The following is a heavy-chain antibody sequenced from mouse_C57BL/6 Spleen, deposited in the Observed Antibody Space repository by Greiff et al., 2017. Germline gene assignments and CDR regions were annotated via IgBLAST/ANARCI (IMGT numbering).Heavy chain of an antibody. D-gene: IGHD2-4*01. J-gene: IGHJ2*01. CDR1: GYAFSSSW. Sequence: QVQLQQSGPELVKPGASVKISCKASGYAFSSSWMNWVKQRPGQGLEWIGRIYPGDGDTNYNGKFKGKATLTADKSSSTAYMQLSSLTSEDSAVYCCAGLYDYDVTFDYWGQGTTLTVSS. CDR2: IYPGDGDT. CDR3: AGLYDYDVTFDY. V-gene: IGHV1-82*01.